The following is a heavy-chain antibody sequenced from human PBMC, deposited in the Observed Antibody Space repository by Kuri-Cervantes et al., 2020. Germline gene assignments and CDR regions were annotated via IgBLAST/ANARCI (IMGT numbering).Heavy chain of an antibody. V-gene: IGHV3-30*03. CDR2: ISSDGSNK. Sequence: GGSLRLSCAASGFTFSSYGMHWVRQAPGKGLEWVAVISSDGSNKNYADSVKGRFTISRDNSKNTLYLQMNSLIAEDTAVYYCARDRDFTTDYWGQGTLVTVSS. CDR3: ARDRDFTTDY. CDR1: GFTFSSYG. J-gene: IGHJ4*02. D-gene: IGHD4-17*01.